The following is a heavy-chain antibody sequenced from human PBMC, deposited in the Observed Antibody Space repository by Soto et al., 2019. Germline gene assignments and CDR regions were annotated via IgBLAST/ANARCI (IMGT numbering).Heavy chain of an antibody. CDR1: GFPFSSYA. D-gene: IGHD3-10*01. Sequence: GGSLRLSCAASGFPFSSYAMSWVRQAPGKGLEWIAPISGSGGTKYSTDSMKGRFTISRDQSKSTLYLQVNSLRAEDTATYYCARDVGSSGSSRWFDTWGQGTLVTVSS. CDR2: ISGSGGTK. CDR3: ARDVGSSGSSRWFDT. J-gene: IGHJ5*02. V-gene: IGHV3-23*01.